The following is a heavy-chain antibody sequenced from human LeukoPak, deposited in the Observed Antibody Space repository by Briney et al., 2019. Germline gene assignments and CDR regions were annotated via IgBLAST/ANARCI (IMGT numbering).Heavy chain of an antibody. J-gene: IGHJ4*02. Sequence: GGSLRLSCAASGFTFSSYGMHWVRQAAGKGPEWVAVISYDGSNKYYADSVKGRFTISRDNSKNTLYLQMNSLRAEDTAVYYCAKVLLPYSSGWYESLDYWGQGTLVTVSS. CDR2: ISYDGSNK. CDR1: GFTFSSYG. V-gene: IGHV3-30*18. CDR3: AKVLLPYSSGWYESLDY. D-gene: IGHD6-19*01.